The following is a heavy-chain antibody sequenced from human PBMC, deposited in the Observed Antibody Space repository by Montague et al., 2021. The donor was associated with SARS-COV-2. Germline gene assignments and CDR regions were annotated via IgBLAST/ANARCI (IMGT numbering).Heavy chain of an antibody. Sequence: SLRLSWAASGFTFNSYSITWVRQAPGTGLEWASSISGSGNNAFFADSVKGRFTISRGNSENTLYLQMNSLTAEDTAVYYCAKVLRRYQLLTDAFDIWGQGTMVTVSS. D-gene: IGHD2-2*01. J-gene: IGHJ3*02. V-gene: IGHV3-23*01. CDR3: AKVLRRYQLLTDAFDI. CDR1: GFTFNSYS. CDR2: ISGSGNNA.